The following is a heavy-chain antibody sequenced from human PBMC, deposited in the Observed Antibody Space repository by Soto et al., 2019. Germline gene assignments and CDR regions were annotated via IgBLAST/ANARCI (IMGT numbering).Heavy chain of an antibody. CDR2: ISSDGSNK. D-gene: IGHD1-26*01. J-gene: IGHJ3*02. CDR1: GFTFSSNA. V-gene: IGHV3-30-3*01. CDR3: AREGHSGSYLNDAFDI. Sequence: QVQLVESGGGVVQSERSLRLSCAASGFTFSSNALHWVRQAPGKGLEWVAVISSDGSNKMHADSVKGRFTISRDNSKNTLYLQMNSLRAEDTAVYYCAREGHSGSYLNDAFDIWGQGTMVTVSS.